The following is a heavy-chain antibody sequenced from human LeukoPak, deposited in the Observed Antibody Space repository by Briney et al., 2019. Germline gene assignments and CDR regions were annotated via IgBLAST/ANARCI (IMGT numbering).Heavy chain of an antibody. D-gene: IGHD1-26*01. CDR3: AKGRALVGGTTRSYDS. CDR1: GFTFSSYG. J-gene: IGHJ5*02. V-gene: IGHV3-23*01. Sequence: GGSLRLSCAASGFTFSSYGMSWVRQAPGKGLEWVSAISGSGGSTYYADSVKGRFTISRDNSKNTLYLQMNSLRVEDTAVYYCAKGRALVGGTTRSYDSWGQGTLVTVSS. CDR2: ISGSGGST.